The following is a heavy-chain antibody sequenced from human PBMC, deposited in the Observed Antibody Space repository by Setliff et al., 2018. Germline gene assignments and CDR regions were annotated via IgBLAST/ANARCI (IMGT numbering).Heavy chain of an antibody. D-gene: IGHD3-9*01. Sequence: SETLSLTCNVSGGSVSSGYYYWDWIRQPPGKGLEWIGTVYYTGRTYYNPSLKSRGTIAVDAPDNHFSLQLRSVTAADTAVYYCARAPNDLGVDWLFNNYFDYWGHGTLVTSPQ. CDR1: GGSVSSGYYY. J-gene: IGHJ4*01. CDR2: VYYTGRT. V-gene: IGHV4-39*02. CDR3: ARAPNDLGVDWLFNNYFDY.